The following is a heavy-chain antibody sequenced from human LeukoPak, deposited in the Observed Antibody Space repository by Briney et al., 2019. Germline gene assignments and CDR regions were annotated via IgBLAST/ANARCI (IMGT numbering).Heavy chain of an antibody. Sequence: ASVKVSCKASGYTFTTNGISWVRQAPGQGLEWMGWISTYNGNTHYAQKFQGRVTLTTDTSTSTAYMELRSLRSDDTAVYYCARSPDILTGENFDYWGQGTLVTVSS. CDR3: ARSPDILTGENFDY. D-gene: IGHD3-9*01. V-gene: IGHV1-18*01. J-gene: IGHJ4*02. CDR1: GYTFTTNG. CDR2: ISTYNGNT.